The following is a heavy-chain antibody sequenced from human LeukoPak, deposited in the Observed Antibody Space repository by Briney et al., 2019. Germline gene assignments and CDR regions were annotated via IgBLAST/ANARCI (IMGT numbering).Heavy chain of an antibody. D-gene: IGHD5-12*01. CDR1: GFTFSSYV. J-gene: IGHJ4*02. CDR3: AREMGGYPFDY. Sequence: PGRSLRLSCAASGFTFSSYVMHWVRQAPGKGLEWVAIISYDGSNEYYADSVKGRFTISRDNSKNTLYLQMNSLRAADTAVYYCAREMGGYPFDYWGQGTLVTVSS. CDR2: ISYDGSNE. V-gene: IGHV3-30*04.